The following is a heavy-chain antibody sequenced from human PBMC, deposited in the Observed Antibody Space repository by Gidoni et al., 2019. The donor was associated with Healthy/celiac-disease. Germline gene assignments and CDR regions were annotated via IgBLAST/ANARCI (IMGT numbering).Heavy chain of an antibody. CDR3: ASYLYGSGSYFD. CDR1: GGSISSSSYY. V-gene: IGHV4-39*07. D-gene: IGHD3-10*01. CDR2: IYYSGST. Sequence: QLQLQESGPGLVKPSEPLSLTCTVSGGSISSSSYYWGWIRQPPGKGLEWIGSIYYSGSTYYNPSLKSRVTISVDTSKNQFSLKLSSVTAADTAVYYCASYLYGSGSYFDWGQGTLVTVSS. J-gene: IGHJ4*02.